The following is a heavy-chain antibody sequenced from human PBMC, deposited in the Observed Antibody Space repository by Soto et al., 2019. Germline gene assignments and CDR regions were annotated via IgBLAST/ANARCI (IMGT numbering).Heavy chain of an antibody. Sequence: QLQLQESGSGLVKPSQTLSLTCAVSGGSISSGGYSWSWIRQPPGKGLEWIGYIYHSGSTYYNPSLQCRLTISVARSKNQFSLKLSAVTAADTAVYYCARGLSPIASAGPDLSWFDPWGQGTLVTVS. J-gene: IGHJ5*02. CDR2: IYHSGST. CDR1: GGSISSGGYS. V-gene: IGHV4-30-2*01. D-gene: IGHD6-13*01. CDR3: ARGLSPIASAGPDLSWFDP.